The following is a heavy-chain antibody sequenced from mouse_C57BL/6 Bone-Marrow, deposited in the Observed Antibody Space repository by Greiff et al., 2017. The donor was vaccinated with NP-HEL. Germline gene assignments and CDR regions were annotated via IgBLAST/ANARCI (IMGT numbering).Heavy chain of an antibody. V-gene: IGHV5-6*01. CDR2: ISSGGSYT. CDR1: GITFSSYG. CDR3: ARHYYAMDY. Sequence: EVHLVESGGDLVKPGGSLKLSCAASGITFSSYGMSWVRQTPDKRLERVATISSGGSYTYYPDSVKGRFTISRDNAKNTLYLQMSSLKSEDTAMYYCARHYYAMDYWGQGTSVTVSS. J-gene: IGHJ4*01.